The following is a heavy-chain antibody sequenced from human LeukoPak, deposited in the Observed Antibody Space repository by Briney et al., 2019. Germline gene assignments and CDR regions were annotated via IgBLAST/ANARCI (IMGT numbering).Heavy chain of an antibody. CDR1: GFTFDDYA. V-gene: IGHV3-9*01. D-gene: IGHD3-10*01. Sequence: GGSLRLSCAASGFTFDDYAVPGVRQAPGKGLEWVSGISWNSGRIGYADSVKGRFTISRDNAKHSLYLQMNSLRAEDTALYYCAKDRDYYGSGSYIVSDYWGQGTLVTVSS. CDR3: AKDRDYYGSGSYIVSDY. J-gene: IGHJ4*02. CDR2: ISWNSGRI.